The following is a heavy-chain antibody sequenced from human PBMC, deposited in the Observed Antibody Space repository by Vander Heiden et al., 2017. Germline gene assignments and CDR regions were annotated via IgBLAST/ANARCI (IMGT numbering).Heavy chain of an antibody. V-gene: IGHV1-69*01. CDR3: ARGGDGYNSHYYYYGMDV. CDR2: IIPNFGTA. Sequence: QVQLVQSGAEVKNPGSSVKVSCKASGGASISFAISWVREAPGQGFEWMGGIIPNFGTANYAQKFQGRVTITADESTSKAYMELSSRRSEDTAVYYCARGGDGYNSHYYYYGMDVWGQGTTVTVSS. J-gene: IGHJ6*02. CDR1: GGASISFA. D-gene: IGHD5-12*01.